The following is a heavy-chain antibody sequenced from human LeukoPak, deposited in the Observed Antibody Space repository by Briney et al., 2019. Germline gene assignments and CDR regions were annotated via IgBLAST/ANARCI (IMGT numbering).Heavy chain of an antibody. CDR1: GGSISSYY. CDR3: ARDKLGGIKGVGAFDI. V-gene: IGHV4-59*01. Sequence: SETLSLTCTVSGGSISSYYWSWIRQPPGKGLEWIGYIYYSGSTNYNPSLKSRVTISVDTSKNQFSLKLSSVTAADTAVYYCARDKLGGIKGVGAFDIWGRGTMVTVSS. J-gene: IGHJ3*02. D-gene: IGHD3-10*01. CDR2: IYYSGST.